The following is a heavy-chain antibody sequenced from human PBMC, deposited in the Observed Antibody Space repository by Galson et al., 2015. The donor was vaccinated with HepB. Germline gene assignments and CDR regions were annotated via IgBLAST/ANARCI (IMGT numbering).Heavy chain of an antibody. Sequence: SVKVSCKASGYTFTGYYMHWVRQAPGQGLEWMGRINPNSGGTNYAQKFQGRVTMTRDTSISTAYMELSRLRSDDTAVYYCARDLYYGSGSSPDDYWGQGTLVTVSS. J-gene: IGHJ4*02. CDR3: ARDLYYGSGSSPDDY. D-gene: IGHD3-10*01. V-gene: IGHV1-2*06. CDR2: INPNSGGT. CDR1: GYTFTGYY.